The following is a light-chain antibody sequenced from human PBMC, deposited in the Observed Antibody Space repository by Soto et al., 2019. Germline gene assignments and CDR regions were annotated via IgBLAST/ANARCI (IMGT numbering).Light chain of an antibody. V-gene: IGKV1-27*01. CDR1: QDIGND. CDR3: XXXNSVPFT. CDR2: AAS. J-gene: IGKJ4*01. Sequence: DIQMTQSPSSLSASVGDRVTITCRASQDIGNDLVWYQQKPGKVPGFLIDAASSLPSGVPSRFIASGSGTVFTLXXXXLXXXDXXXXXXXXXNSVPFTFGGGTKVGI.